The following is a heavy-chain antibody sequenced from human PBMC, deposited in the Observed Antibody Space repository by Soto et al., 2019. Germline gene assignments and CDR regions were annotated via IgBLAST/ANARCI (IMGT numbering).Heavy chain of an antibody. CDR2: IKSKTDGGTT. CDR1: GFTFSNAW. D-gene: IGHD6-19*01. Sequence: GGSLRLSCAASGFTFSNAWMSWVRQAPGKGLEWVGRIKSKTDGGTTDYAAPVKGRFTISRDDSKNTLYLQMNSLKTEDTAVYYCTKDRGSSGWYKWFDPWGQGTLVTVSS. V-gene: IGHV3-15*01. CDR3: TKDRGSSGWYKWFDP. J-gene: IGHJ5*02.